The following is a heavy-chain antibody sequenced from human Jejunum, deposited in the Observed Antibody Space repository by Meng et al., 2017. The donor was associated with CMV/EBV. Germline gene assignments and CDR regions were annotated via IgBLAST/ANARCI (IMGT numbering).Heavy chain of an antibody. V-gene: IGHV6-1*01. J-gene: IGHJ4*02. CDR2: TYYRLRWYN. D-gene: IGHD2-2*01. Sequence: GASVSSNSATWNWIRQSPSGGLEWLGRTYYRLRWYNDYALSVKSRISVNADASKNQFSLQLNSVSPEDTAVYYCARDRGSSWYFDYWGQGTLVTVSS. CDR3: ARDRGSSWYFDY. CDR1: GASVSSNSAT.